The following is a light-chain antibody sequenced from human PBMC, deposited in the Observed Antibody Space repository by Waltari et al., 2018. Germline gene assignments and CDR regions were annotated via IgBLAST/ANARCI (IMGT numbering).Light chain of an antibody. Sequence: QSVLTQPPSVSGAPGQRVTISCTGSSSNIGAGYDVHWYQQLPGTAPKLPIYGNSSRPSGVPDRFSGSKSGTSASLNSAGLQAEDEADYYCQSYDSSLSGSGVFGGGTKLTVL. CDR1: SSNIGAGYD. J-gene: IGLJ3*02. CDR3: QSYDSSLSGSGV. V-gene: IGLV1-40*01. CDR2: GNS.